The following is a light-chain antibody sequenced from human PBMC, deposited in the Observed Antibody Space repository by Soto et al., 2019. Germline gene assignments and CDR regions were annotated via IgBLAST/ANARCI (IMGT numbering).Light chain of an antibody. Sequence: QSALTQPRSVSGSPGQSVTISCTGTSSDVGGYNYVSWYQQHPGKAPELMIYDVSKRPSGVPDRFSGSKSGNTASLTISGLQAEDEADYYCCSYAGSSNYVFGTGTKLTVL. J-gene: IGLJ1*01. CDR1: SSDVGGYNY. CDR2: DVS. V-gene: IGLV2-11*01. CDR3: CSYAGSSNYV.